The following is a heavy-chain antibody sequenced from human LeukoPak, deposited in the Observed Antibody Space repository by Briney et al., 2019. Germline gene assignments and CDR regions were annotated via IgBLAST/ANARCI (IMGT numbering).Heavy chain of an antibody. CDR3: ARSPGEVVNPEYAFDI. V-gene: IGHV3-66*01. Sequence: GGSLRLSCTASGFTISSHDMNWVRQTTGKGLEWVAVFERGGDSHLTDSVKGRFTISRDNSKNTLYLQMGSLRAEDMAVYYCARSPGEVVNPEYAFDIWGQGTMVTVSS. CDR2: FERGGDS. J-gene: IGHJ3*02. D-gene: IGHD3-10*01. CDR1: GFTISSHD.